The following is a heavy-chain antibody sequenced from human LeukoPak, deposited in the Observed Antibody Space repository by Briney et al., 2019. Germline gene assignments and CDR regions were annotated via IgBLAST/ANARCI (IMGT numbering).Heavy chain of an antibody. CDR2: ISSSSSYI. CDR1: GFTFDDYG. CDR3: ARDGREQQLVLTDYYYYYYMDV. Sequence: GGSLRLSCAASGFTFDDYGMSWVRQAPGKGLEWVSSISSSSSYIYYADSVKGRFTISRDNAKNSLYLQMNSLRAEDTAVYYCARDGREQQLVLTDYYYYYYMDVWGKGTTVTVSS. J-gene: IGHJ6*03. D-gene: IGHD6-13*01. V-gene: IGHV3-21*01.